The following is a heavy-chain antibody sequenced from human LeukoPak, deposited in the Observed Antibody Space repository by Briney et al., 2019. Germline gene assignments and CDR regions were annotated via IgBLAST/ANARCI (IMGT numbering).Heavy chain of an antibody. D-gene: IGHD5-24*01. V-gene: IGHV4-4*07. J-gene: IGHJ6*03. CDR3: ARHGRDASYYYYYMDV. CDR1: GGSISSYY. Sequence: SETLSLTCTVSGGSISSYYWSWIRQPAGKGLEWIGRIYTSGSTNYNPSLKSRVTISVDTSNNQFSLRLSSVTAADTAVYYCARHGRDASYYYYYMDVWGKGTTVTVSS. CDR2: IYTSGST.